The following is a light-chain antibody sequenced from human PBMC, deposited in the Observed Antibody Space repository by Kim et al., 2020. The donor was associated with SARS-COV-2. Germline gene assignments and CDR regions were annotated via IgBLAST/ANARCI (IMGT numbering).Light chain of an antibody. CDR1: RNIRTY. Sequence: CDSGGVRVAVTCRGSRNIRTYLKWYRQRPGKAPTLLIYVASDLPSGGPSRFSGGGSGTDFILTVSGLQPEDFAIYYCQQSYNTPYTFGQGTKLEI. CDR2: VAS. CDR3: QQSYNTPYT. J-gene: IGKJ2*01. V-gene: IGKV1-39*01.